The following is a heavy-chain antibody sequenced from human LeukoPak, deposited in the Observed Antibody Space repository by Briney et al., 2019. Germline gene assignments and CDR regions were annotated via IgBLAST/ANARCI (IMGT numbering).Heavy chain of an antibody. J-gene: IGHJ4*02. CDR2: INWDGGSI. D-gene: IGHD3-3*02. Sequence: GGSLRLSCAASGFTFDGYTMQWVRQPPGGCLEWVAGINWDGGSIGYVVSVQGRFTISRDNAKNSLYLIMNSLRPEDTAFYYCVRDKARRKRTCIFGSFDNWGQGTLVTVSS. CDR3: VRDKARRKRTCIFGSFDN. V-gene: IGHV3-9*01. CDR1: GFTFDGYT.